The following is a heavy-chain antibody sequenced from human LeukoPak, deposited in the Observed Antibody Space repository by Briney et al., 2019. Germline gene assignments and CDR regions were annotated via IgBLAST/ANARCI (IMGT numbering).Heavy chain of an antibody. CDR2: ISGSGDST. D-gene: IGHD1-26*01. V-gene: IGHV3-23*01. CDR3: AKEGGATTGFDY. J-gene: IGHJ4*02. CDR1: GFIFSSYG. Sequence: GSLRLSCAASGFIFSSYGMSWVRQAPGKGLEWVSAISGSGDSTYYAASVKGRFTVSRDNSKDTLYLQMNSLRAEDTAVYYCAKEGGATTGFDYWGQGTLVTVSS.